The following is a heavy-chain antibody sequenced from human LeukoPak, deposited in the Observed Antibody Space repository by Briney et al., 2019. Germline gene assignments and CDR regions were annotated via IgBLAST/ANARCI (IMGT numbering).Heavy chain of an antibody. J-gene: IGHJ1*01. V-gene: IGHV3-23*01. D-gene: IGHD6-13*01. CDR2: ISGSGGST. CDR1: GFTFSGYA. Sequence: GGSLTLSCAASGFTFSGYAMSWVRQAPGKGLEWVSAISGSGGSTYYADSVKGRFTISRDNSKNTLYLQMNSLRAEDTAVYYCAKAPQTSSWYPEYFQHWGQGTLVTVSS. CDR3: AKAPQTSSWYPEYFQH.